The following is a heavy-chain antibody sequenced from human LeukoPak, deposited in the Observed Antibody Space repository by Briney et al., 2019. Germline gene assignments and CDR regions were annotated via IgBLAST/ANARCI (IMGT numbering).Heavy chain of an antibody. J-gene: IGHJ3*02. CDR2: TDYGGSEN. CDR1: GYTFSDHR. V-gene: IGHV3-7*01. CDR3: ARDSGRCRGCAFDI. D-gene: IGHD5-12*01. Sequence: PGESLRLSCAASGYTFSDHRMRWVRQAPGKGLEWVANTDYGGSENFHVDSVKGRFTISRDNAKNSVYLQLNSLRAEDTAVYYCARDSGRCRGCAFDIWGQGTMVTVSS.